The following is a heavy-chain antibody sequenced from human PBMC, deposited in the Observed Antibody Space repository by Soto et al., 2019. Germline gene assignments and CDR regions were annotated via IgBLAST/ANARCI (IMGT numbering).Heavy chain of an antibody. J-gene: IGHJ6*02. D-gene: IGHD4-17*01. CDR3: ARVRPPDYVGHYNSGMDV. CDR1: GGTLSNYA. Sequence: QVQLVQSGAEVKKPGSSVKVSCKASGGTLSNYAFTWVRQAPGQGLEWMGGIIPIFNTANYAQKFQGRVTITADESTSTAYMEVNSLRSEDTAVYYCARVRPPDYVGHYNSGMDVWCQGTTVTVAS. V-gene: IGHV1-69*01. CDR2: IIPIFNTA.